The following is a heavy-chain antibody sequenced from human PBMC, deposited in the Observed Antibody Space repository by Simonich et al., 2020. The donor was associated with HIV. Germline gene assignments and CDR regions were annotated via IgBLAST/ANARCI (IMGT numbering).Heavy chain of an antibody. D-gene: IGHD4-4*01. V-gene: IGHV4-34*01. Sequence: QVQLQQWGAGLLKPSDTLSLTCAVYGGSFSNYYWTWIRQPPGKGLEWIGEINHSESTTYNPSLKSRVTISVDTSKNQFSLKLSSVTAADTAVYYCATTINYEDAFDIWGQGTMVTVSS. CDR1: GGSFSNYY. CDR3: ATTINYEDAFDI. CDR2: INHSEST. J-gene: IGHJ3*02.